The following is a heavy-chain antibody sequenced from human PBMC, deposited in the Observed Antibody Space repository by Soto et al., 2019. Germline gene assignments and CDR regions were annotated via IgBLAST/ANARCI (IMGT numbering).Heavy chain of an antibody. J-gene: IGHJ6*02. CDR1: GGTLRSHA. CDR2: IIPIFGSP. CDR3: AGKVEIPYYHVMDV. V-gene: IGHV1-69*01. D-gene: IGHD3-22*01. Sequence: QGQLVQSGAEVKKPGSSVRVSCKASGGTLRSHAINWVRQAPGQGLEWMGGIIPIFGSPNYAQKFQGRVTITVDESSITAYMELSSLRSEETAVYYCAGKVEIPYYHVMDVWGQGTTVTVSS.